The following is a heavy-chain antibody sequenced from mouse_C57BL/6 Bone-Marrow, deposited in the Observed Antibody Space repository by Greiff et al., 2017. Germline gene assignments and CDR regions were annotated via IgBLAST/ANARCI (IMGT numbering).Heavy chain of an antibody. CDR1: GYTFTSYW. CDR3: ARPHYAPRAWFAY. CDR2: INPSNGGT. V-gene: IGHV1-53*01. J-gene: IGHJ3*01. Sequence: QVQLQQPGTELVKPGASVKLSCKASGYTFTSYWMPWVKQRPGQGLEWIGNINPSNGGTNYNEKFKSKATLTVDKSSSTAYMQLSSLTSEDSAVYDCARPHYAPRAWFAYWGQGTLGTVSA. D-gene: IGHD1-1*02.